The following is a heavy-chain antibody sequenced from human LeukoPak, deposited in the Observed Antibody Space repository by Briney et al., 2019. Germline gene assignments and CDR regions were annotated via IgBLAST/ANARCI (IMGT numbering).Heavy chain of an antibody. Sequence: PGGSLRLSCAASGFTSSSYWMSWVRQAPGKWLGWVADIKQDGSEKYYVDSVKGRFTISRDNAKNSLYLQMNSLRAEDTAVYYYARDPAYDFWSGYYTDYWGQGTLVTVSS. D-gene: IGHD3-3*01. V-gene: IGHV3-7*01. CDR1: GFTSSSYW. CDR3: ARDPAYDFWSGYYTDY. CDR2: IKQDGSEK. J-gene: IGHJ4*02.